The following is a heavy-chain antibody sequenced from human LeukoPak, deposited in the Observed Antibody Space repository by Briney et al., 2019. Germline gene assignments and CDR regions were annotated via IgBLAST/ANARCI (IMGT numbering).Heavy chain of an antibody. J-gene: IGHJ5*02. V-gene: IGHV3-11*06. D-gene: IGHD3-3*01. Sequence: PGGSLRLSCAASGFTFSDYYMSWIRQAPGKGLEWVSSISSSSSYIYYADSVKGRFTISRDNAKNSLYLQMNSLRAEDTAVYYCARVSSYYDFWSGSNTNWFDPWGQGTLVTVSS. CDR3: ARVSSYYDFWSGSNTNWFDP. CDR1: GFTFSDYY. CDR2: ISSSSSYI.